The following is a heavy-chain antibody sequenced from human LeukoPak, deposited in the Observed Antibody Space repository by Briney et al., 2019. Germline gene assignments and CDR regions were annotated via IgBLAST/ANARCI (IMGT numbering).Heavy chain of an antibody. J-gene: IGHJ5*02. Sequence: PGGSLRLSCSASGTAFRTYAMHWVRQPPGKGLYYVSAISINGGSTYYADSVRGRFTISRDYSKNTLYLQMSSLRPDDTAVYYCVRTYDENPLGWFDPWGQGTLVTVSS. CDR2: ISINGGST. CDR1: GTAFRTYA. CDR3: VRTYDENPLGWFDP. V-gene: IGHV3-64D*06. D-gene: IGHD5-12*01.